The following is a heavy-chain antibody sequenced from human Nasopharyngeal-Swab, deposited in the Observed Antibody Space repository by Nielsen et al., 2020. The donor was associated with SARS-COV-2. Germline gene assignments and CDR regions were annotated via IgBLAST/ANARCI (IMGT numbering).Heavy chain of an antibody. CDR1: GYTFVSSW. D-gene: IGHD5-18*01. Sequence: GESLKISCGGSGYTFVSSWIAWVRQMPGKGLEWMCMIYPGDSETRYGPSFQGQVTISADKSSNTAYLQWSSLRASDTATYYCARLVRGYSFYYMDVWGKGTTVTVSS. CDR3: ARLVRGYSFYYMDV. V-gene: IGHV5-51*01. CDR2: IYPGDSET. J-gene: IGHJ6*03.